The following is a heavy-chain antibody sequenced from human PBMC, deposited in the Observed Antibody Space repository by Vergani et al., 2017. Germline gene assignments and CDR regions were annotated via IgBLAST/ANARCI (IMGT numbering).Heavy chain of an antibody. CDR3: TLAGQH. CDR1: GLTFSKYA. J-gene: IGHJ1*01. Sequence: EVQVVESGGGLVQPGRSLRLSCVGSGLTFSKYAVGWVRQTPEKGLEWIGLVRTRSSGETTDYAASVEGRFTISRDDSNNIAYLHMTNLRTEDSGRYYCTLAGQHWGRGILVAVSS. D-gene: IGHD3-10*01. V-gene: IGHV3-49*04. CDR2: VRTRSSGETT.